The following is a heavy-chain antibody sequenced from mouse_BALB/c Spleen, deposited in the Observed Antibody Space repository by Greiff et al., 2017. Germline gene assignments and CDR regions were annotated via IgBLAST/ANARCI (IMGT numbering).Heavy chain of an antibody. CDR3: ARAYYDYDGYAMDY. V-gene: IGHV2-6-7*01. D-gene: IGHD2-4*01. J-gene: IGHJ4*01. CDR2: IWGDGST. Sequence: VMLVESGPGLVAPSQSLSITCTVSGFSLTGYGVNWVRQPPGKGLEWLGMIWGDGSTDYNSALKSRLSISKDNSKSQVFLKMNSLQTDDTARYYCARAYYDYDGYAMDYWGQGTSVTVSS. CDR1: GFSLTGYG.